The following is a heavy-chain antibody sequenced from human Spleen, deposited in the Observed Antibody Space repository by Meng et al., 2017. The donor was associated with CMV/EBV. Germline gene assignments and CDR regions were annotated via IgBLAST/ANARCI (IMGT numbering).Heavy chain of an antibody. CDR3: ARGAKTPYNFWSGYYDY. CDR2: INPNSGGT. D-gene: IGHD3-3*01. CDR1: GYTFSDYF. Sequence: ASVKVSCKASGYTFSDYFMHWVRQAPGQGLEWMGWINPNSGGTNYAQKFQGRVTLTRDTSISTAYMELSRLRSDDTAVYYSARGAKTPYNFWSGYYDYWGQGMLVTVSS. V-gene: IGHV1-2*02. J-gene: IGHJ4*02.